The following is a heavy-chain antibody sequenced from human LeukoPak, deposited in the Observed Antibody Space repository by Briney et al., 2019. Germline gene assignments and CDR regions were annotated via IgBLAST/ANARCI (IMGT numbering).Heavy chain of an antibody. J-gene: IGHJ2*01. CDR2: INHSGST. CDR3: ARRVVPAAIPYWYFDL. D-gene: IGHD2-2*01. V-gene: IGHV4-34*01. Sequence: SETLSLTCAVYGGSFSGYYWSWIRQPPGKGLEWIGEINHSGSTNYNPSLKSRVTISVDTSKNQFSLKLSSVTAADTAVYYCARRVVPAAIPYWYFDLWGRGTPVTVSS. CDR1: GGSFSGYY.